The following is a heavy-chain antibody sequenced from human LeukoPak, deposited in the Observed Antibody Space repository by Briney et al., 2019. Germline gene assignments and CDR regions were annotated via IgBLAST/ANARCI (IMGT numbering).Heavy chain of an antibody. CDR1: GFTFSSYD. Sequence: SGGSLRLSCAASGFTFSSYDMHWVRQATGKGLEWVSAIGTAGDTYYPGSVKGRFTISRENAKNSLYLQMNSLRAGDTAVYYCARVLGYCSGGSCLLRSGYYGMDVWGQGTTVTVSS. CDR2: IGTAGDT. J-gene: IGHJ6*02. CDR3: ARVLGYCSGGSCLLRSGYYGMDV. D-gene: IGHD2-15*01. V-gene: IGHV3-13*04.